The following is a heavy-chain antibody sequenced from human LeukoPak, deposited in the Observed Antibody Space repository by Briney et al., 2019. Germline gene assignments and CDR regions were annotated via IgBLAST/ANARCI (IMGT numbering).Heavy chain of an antibody. D-gene: IGHD2-2*01. V-gene: IGHV1-46*01. J-gene: IGHJ4*02. CDR3: ATLRVPPFPR. CDR1: GYSFTNYY. CDR2: IHPSGGSP. Sequence: GASVTVSYKGSGYSFTNYYMQWVRQAPGQGVEWMGMIHPSGGSPAYAPNFQARLTVTRDTSTSTVSMELSSLTSEDTAVYYCATLRVPPFPRWGPGTLVTVSS.